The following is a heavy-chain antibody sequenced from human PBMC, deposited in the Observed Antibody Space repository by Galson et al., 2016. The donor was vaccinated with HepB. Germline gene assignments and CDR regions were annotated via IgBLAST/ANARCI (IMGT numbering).Heavy chain of an antibody. Sequence: SLRLSCAASGFSFSSYGMHWVRQPPGKGLEWVGRSRDNAHSYTTEYAASVKGRFAISRDESENSLYLQMNSLKTEDTAVYYCARDFYDGSCHYMDYWGRGTLVTVSS. D-gene: IGHD2/OR15-2a*01. CDR2: SRDNAHSYTT. J-gene: IGHJ4*02. V-gene: IGHV3-72*01. CDR1: GFSFSSYG. CDR3: ARDFYDGSCHYMDY.